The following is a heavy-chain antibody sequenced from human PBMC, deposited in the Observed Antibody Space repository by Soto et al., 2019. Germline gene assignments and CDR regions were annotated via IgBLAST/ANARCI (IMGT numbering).Heavy chain of an antibody. V-gene: IGHV1-69*06. Sequence: SVKVSCKXSGGTFSSYAISWVRQAPGQGLEWMGGIIPIFGTANYSPSFQGHVTISADKSISTAYLQWSSLKASDTAMYYCARLPDCRSTSCYREDSYYYGMDVWGQGTTVTVSS. CDR3: ARLPDCRSTSCYREDSYYYGMDV. D-gene: IGHD2-2*02. CDR2: IIPIFGTA. J-gene: IGHJ6*02. CDR1: GGTFSSYA.